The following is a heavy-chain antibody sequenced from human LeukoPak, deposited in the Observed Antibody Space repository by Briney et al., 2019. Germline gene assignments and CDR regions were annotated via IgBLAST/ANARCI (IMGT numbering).Heavy chain of an antibody. Sequence: GGSLRLSCAASGFTFSSYAMSWVRQAPGKGLEWVSGISGRGDSTYDADSVKGRFTTSRDNSKNTLYLQMNSLRAEDTAVYYCAKVTWFRGYDSGADYWGQGTLVTVSS. V-gene: IGHV3-23*01. D-gene: IGHD5-12*01. CDR3: AKVTWFRGYDSGADY. CDR1: GFTFSSYA. J-gene: IGHJ4*02. CDR2: ISGRGDST.